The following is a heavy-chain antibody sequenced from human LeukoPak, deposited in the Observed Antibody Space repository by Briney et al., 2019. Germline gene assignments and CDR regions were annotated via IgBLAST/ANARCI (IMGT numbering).Heavy chain of an antibody. D-gene: IGHD2-2*01. CDR1: GGSISSDY. CDR3: ARAQRCSSTSCYRRWAFDT. V-gene: IGHV4-4*07. Sequence: PSETLSLTCTVSGGSISSDYWSWIRQPAGKGLEWIGRIYTSGSTNYNPSLKSRVTMSVDTSKNQFSLKLSSVTAADTAVYYCARAQRCSSTSCYRRWAFDTWGQGTMVTVSS. J-gene: IGHJ3*02. CDR2: IYTSGST.